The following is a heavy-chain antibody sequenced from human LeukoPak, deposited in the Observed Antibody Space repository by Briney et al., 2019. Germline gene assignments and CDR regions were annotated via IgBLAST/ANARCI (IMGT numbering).Heavy chain of an antibody. D-gene: IGHD1-14*01. CDR3: ARAGGATNTRTFFDY. J-gene: IGHJ4*02. Sequence: GASVKVSCKASGYTFSNFYMHWVRHAPGQGLEWMGVINPSGGSTRYPQNFQDRITMTRDTSTSTVYMDLSSLRSEDTAVYYCARAGGATNTRTFFDYWGQGTLVTVSS. CDR2: INPSGGST. CDR1: GYTFSNFY. V-gene: IGHV1-46*01.